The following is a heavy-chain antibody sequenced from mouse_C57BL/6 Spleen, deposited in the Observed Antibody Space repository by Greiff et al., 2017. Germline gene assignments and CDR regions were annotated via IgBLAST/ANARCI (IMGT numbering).Heavy chain of an antibody. D-gene: IGHD2-5*01. J-gene: IGHJ3*01. Sequence: VQLQQSGAELVRPGASVTLSCKASGYTFTDYEMHWVKQTPVHGLEWIGAIDPETGGTAYNQKFKGKAILNADKSSSTAYMELRSLTSEDSAVYYCTKRGAYSNYGGSWFAYWGQGTLVTVSA. CDR1: GYTFTDYE. V-gene: IGHV1-15*01. CDR2: IDPETGGT. CDR3: TKRGAYSNYGGSWFAY.